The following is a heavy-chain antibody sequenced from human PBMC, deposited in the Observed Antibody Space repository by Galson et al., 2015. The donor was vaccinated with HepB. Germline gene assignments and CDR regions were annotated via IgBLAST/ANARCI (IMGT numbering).Heavy chain of an antibody. D-gene: IGHD3-3*01. J-gene: IGHJ1*01. Sequence: SLRLSCAASGFTFSSYGMHWVRQAPGKGLEWVAVISYDGSNKYYADSVKGRFTISRDNSKNTLYLQMNSLRAEDTAVYYCAKDLNCCITIFGMEDPQDWGQGTPVTVSS. CDR3: AKDLNCCITIFGMEDPQD. CDR1: GFTFSSYG. CDR2: ISYDGSNK. V-gene: IGHV3-30*18.